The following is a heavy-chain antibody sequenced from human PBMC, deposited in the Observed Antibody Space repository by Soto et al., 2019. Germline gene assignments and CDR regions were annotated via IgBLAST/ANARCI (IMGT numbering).Heavy chain of an antibody. J-gene: IGHJ5*02. CDR3: ARGSKYGGYSRWFGT. V-gene: IGHV1-18*01. Sequence: SAKARCKASRYTFASRALSWVRQAPKQGLEWMGWISAYNGNTNYAQKFQGRVTMTRDTSMSTAYMELSSLRSEDTAVYYCARGSKYGGYSRWFGTRGPRPLVNVSS. D-gene: IGHD4-17*01. CDR1: RYTFASRA. CDR2: ISAYNGNT.